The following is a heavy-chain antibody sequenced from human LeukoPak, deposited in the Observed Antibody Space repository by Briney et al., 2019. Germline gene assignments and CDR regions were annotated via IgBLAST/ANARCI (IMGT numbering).Heavy chain of an antibody. J-gene: IGHJ4*02. CDR2: IYPGDSDT. Sequence: GESLKISCKGSGYTFTSYWIGRVRQMPGKGLEWMGSIYPGDSDTRYSPSFQGQVTISADRSISTASLQWSSLQASDTAMHYCARPRTLVRGTIGYYFDYWGQGTLVTVSS. CDR3: ARPRTLVRGTIGYYFDY. V-gene: IGHV5-51*01. D-gene: IGHD3-10*01. CDR1: GYTFTSYW.